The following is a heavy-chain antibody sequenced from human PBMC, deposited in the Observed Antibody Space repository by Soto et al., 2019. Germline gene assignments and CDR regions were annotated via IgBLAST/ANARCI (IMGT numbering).Heavy chain of an antibody. CDR3: ARARITIFGVVIIAGPNDAFDI. J-gene: IGHJ3*02. CDR1: GDSVSSNSAA. CDR2: TFYRSKWYN. Sequence: PSQTLSLTCAISGDSVSSNSAAWSWIRQSPSRGLEWLGRTFYRSKWYNDYAVSVKSRITINPDTSKNQFTLQLNSVTPEDTAVYYCARARITIFGVVIIAGPNDAFDIWGQGTMVTVS. V-gene: IGHV6-1*01. D-gene: IGHD3-3*01.